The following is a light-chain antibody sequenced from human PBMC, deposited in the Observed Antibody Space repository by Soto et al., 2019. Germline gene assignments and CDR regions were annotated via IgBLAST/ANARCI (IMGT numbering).Light chain of an antibody. CDR1: QSVRSSS. V-gene: IGKV3-20*01. J-gene: IGKJ1*01. CDR3: QQYRT. Sequence: EIVLTQSPGTLSLSPGERATLSCGASQSVRSSSLAWYQQKPGQAPRLLIYGASSRATGIPVRFSGSGSGTDFTLTISRLEPEDFAVYYCQQYRTFGQGTKVDIK. CDR2: GAS.